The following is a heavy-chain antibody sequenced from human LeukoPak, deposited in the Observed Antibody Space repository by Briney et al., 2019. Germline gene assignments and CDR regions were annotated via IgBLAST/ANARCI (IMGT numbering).Heavy chain of an antibody. CDR1: GFTFSSYA. V-gene: IGHV3-30-3*01. J-gene: IGHJ2*01. CDR2: ISYDGSNK. CDR3: GREGGGYYDILTGYYGRGHDL. Sequence: PGGSLRLSCAASGFTFSSYAMHWVRQAPGKGLEWVAVISYDGSNKYYADSVKGRFTIYRDNSKNTLYLQMNSLRAEDTAVYYCGREGGGYYDILTGYYGRGHDLWGRGTLVTVSS. D-gene: IGHD3-9*01.